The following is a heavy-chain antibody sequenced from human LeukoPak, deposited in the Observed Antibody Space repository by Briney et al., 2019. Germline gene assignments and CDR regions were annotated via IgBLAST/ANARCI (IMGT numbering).Heavy chain of an antibody. J-gene: IGHJ4*02. V-gene: IGHV3-21*01. CDR2: ISSSSSYI. CDR3: ARGGGGQLHREDH. D-gene: IGHD3-16*01. CDR1: GFTFSSYS. Sequence: GGSLRLSCAASGFTFSSYSMNWVRQAPGKGLEWVSSISSSSSYIYYADSVKGRFTISRDNAKNSLYLQVNSLRAEDTAVYYCARGGGGQLHREDHWGQGTLVTVSS.